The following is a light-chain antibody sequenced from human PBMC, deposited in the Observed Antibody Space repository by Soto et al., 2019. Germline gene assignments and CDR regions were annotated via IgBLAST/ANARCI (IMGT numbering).Light chain of an antibody. CDR2: GAS. J-gene: IGKJ1*01. V-gene: IGKV3-15*01. CDR3: QQYNNWPPWT. CDR1: QSVSSN. Sequence: IVMTPSPATPSVSPGERATPSCRASQSVSSNLAWYQQKPGQAPRLLIYGASTRATGIPARFSGSGSGTEFTLTISSLQSEDFAVYYCQQYNNWPPWTFGQGTKV.